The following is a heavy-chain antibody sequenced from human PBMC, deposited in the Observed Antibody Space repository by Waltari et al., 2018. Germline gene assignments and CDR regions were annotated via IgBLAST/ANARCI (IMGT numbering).Heavy chain of an antibody. CDR2: ISFAGST. CDR3: AREVGGSSWSTTPRGDAFDI. CDR1: GDSIGSGYYY. J-gene: IGHJ3*02. D-gene: IGHD6-13*01. V-gene: IGHV4-39*07. Sequence: QLQLRESGPGLLKPSETLSLTCSVSGDSIGSGYYYWGWIRQAPGKGLEWIGIISFAGSTYSTPSLKGRLTISVDTSKSQFSLRLSSVTAADTAVYYCAREVGGSSWSTTPRGDAFDIWGQGTMVTVSS.